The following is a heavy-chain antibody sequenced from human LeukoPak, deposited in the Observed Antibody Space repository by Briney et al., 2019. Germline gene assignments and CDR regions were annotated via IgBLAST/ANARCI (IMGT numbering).Heavy chain of an antibody. V-gene: IGHV3-15*01. CDR2: IKSETNGGTA. CDR3: TTNPGSWGDF. CDR1: GFSFSNAW. J-gene: IGHJ4*02. D-gene: IGHD2-15*01. Sequence: PGGSLRLSCAASGFSFSNAWMSWVRQAPGKGLEWIGRIKSETNGGTADYAAAVEGRFTISRDDSKNTLYLQMNSLKIEDTAVYFCTTNPGSWGDFWGQASLVTVSS.